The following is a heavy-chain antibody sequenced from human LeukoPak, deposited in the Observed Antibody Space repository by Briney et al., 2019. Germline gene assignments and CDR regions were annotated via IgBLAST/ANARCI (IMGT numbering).Heavy chain of an antibody. CDR3: ARESDYYDSSGYGYYFDY. CDR2: IWYDGSNK. Sequence: GGSLRLSCAASGFTFSSYGMHWVRQAPGKGLEWVAVIWYDGSNKYYADSVKGRFTISRDNSKNTLYLQMNSLRAEDTAVYYCARESDYYDSSGYGYYFDYWGQGTLVTVSS. CDR1: GFTFSSYG. V-gene: IGHV3-33*01. J-gene: IGHJ4*02. D-gene: IGHD3-22*01.